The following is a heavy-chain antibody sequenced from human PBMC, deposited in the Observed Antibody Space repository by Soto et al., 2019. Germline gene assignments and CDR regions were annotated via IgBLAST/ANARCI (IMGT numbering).Heavy chain of an antibody. CDR2: INPNSGGT. D-gene: IGHD2-2*01. CDR3: ARDYQDDYYYGMDV. V-gene: IGHV1-2*04. J-gene: IGHJ6*02. CDR1: GYTFTGYY. Sequence: ASVKFSCKASGYTFTGYYMHWVRQAPGQGLEWMGWINPNSGGTNYAQKFQGWVTMTRDTSISTAYMELSRLRSDDTAVYYCARDYQDDYYYGMDVWGQGTTVTVSS.